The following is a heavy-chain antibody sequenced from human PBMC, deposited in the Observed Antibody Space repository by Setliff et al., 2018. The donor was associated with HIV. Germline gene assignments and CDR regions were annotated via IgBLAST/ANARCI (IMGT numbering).Heavy chain of an antibody. V-gene: IGHV4-34*01. CDR2: INNGDRT. J-gene: IGHJ5*02. CDR1: GGSFSGYS. CDR3: ASRVYYYDSSGYLREEGFDP. D-gene: IGHD3-22*01. Sequence: ASETLSLTCAVYGGSFSGYSWSWIRQPPGKGLEWIGEINNGDRTAYNPSLKSRVTISVDTSKNQSSLKLSSVTAADAAVYYCASRVYYYDSSGYLREEGFDPWGQGTLVTVS.